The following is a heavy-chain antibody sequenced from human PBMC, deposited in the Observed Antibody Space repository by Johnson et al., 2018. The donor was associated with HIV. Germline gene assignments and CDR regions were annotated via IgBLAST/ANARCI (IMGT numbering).Heavy chain of an antibody. J-gene: IGHJ3*02. D-gene: IGHD3-22*01. V-gene: IGHV3-49*04. CDR1: GFTFGDYA. Sequence: VQLVESGGGLVQPGRSLRLSCTASGFTFGDYAMSWVRQAPGKGLEWVGFIRSKAYGGTTEYAASVKGRFTISRDDSKNSLYLQMNSLKTEDTAVYYCSRCYYDSGGYADAFDIWGQGTMVTVSS. CDR3: SRCYYDSGGYADAFDI. CDR2: IRSKAYGGTT.